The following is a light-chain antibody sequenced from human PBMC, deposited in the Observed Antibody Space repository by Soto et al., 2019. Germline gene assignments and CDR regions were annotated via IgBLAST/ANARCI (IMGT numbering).Light chain of an antibody. Sequence: QSVLTQPPSASGTPGQRVTISCSGSSSNNGSNTVNWYQQLPGTAPKLLIYSNNQRPSGVPDRFSGSKSGTSASLAISGLQSEDEADYYCAAWDDSLNEVFGTGTKVTVL. CDR1: SSNNGSNT. CDR2: SNN. CDR3: AAWDDSLNEV. J-gene: IGLJ1*01. V-gene: IGLV1-44*01.